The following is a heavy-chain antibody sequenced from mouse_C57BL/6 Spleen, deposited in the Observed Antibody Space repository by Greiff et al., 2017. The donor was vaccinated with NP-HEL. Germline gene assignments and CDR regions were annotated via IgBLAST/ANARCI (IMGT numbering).Heavy chain of an antibody. Sequence: EVMLVESGGDLVKPGGSLKLSCAASGFTFSSYGMSWVRQTPDKRLEWVATISSGGSYTYYPDSVKGRFTISRDNAKNTLYLQMSSLKSEDTAMYYCARHQELPWFAYWGQGTLVTVSA. V-gene: IGHV5-6*02. CDR2: ISSGGSYT. CDR1: GFTFSSYG. D-gene: IGHD1-1*01. CDR3: ARHQELPWFAY. J-gene: IGHJ3*01.